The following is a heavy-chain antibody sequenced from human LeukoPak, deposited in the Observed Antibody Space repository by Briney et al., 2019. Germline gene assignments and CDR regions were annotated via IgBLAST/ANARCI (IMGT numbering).Heavy chain of an antibody. CDR3: ARPNSLCPRGAFDI. Sequence: ASVKVSSKASGYTFTSSGISWVRQAPGQGLGWMGWISAYNGNTNYAQKLQGRVNMTTDTSTSTAYMELRSLRSDDTAVYYCARPNSLCPRGAFDIWGQETMVTVSS. CDR1: GYTFTSSG. CDR2: ISAYNGNT. J-gene: IGHJ3*02. V-gene: IGHV1-18*01. D-gene: IGHD2-2*01.